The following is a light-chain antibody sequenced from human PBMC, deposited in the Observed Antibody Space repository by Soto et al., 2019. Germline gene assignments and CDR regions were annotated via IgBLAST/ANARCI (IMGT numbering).Light chain of an antibody. J-gene: IGLJ2*01. V-gene: IGLV2-8*01. CDR2: EVS. Sequence: QSALTQPPSASGSPGQSVTISCTGTSSDVGGYNYVSWYQQHPGKAHPLMIYEVSKRPSGVPDRFSGSQSSNTASLTVSGLQAEDEADYYCSSDAGSNTVVFGGGTKLTVL. CDR3: SSDAGSNTVV. CDR1: SSDVGGYNY.